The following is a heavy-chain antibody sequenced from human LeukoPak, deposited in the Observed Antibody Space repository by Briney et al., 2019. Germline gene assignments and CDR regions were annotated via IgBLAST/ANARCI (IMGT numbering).Heavy chain of an antibody. Sequence: GQSLKISCKDSGHSFTSYWIGWVRQMPGKGLEWMGIIYPGDSDTRYSPSFQGQVTISADKSISTAYQQWSSLKASDTAMYYCARAKAYSSSRYYFDYWGQGTLVTVSS. D-gene: IGHD6-13*01. CDR3: ARAKAYSSSRYYFDY. J-gene: IGHJ4*02. CDR2: IYPGDSDT. V-gene: IGHV5-51*01. CDR1: GHSFTSYW.